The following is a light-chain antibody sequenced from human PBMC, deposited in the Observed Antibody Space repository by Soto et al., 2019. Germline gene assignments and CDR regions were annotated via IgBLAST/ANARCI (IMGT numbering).Light chain of an antibody. CDR2: DTS. CDR3: QQYSRAPLT. J-gene: IGKJ1*01. V-gene: IGKV3-20*01. CDR1: QSLSNSF. Sequence: IVLTQSPGTLSLSPGERATLSCRASQSLSNSFIAWYQQKPGQAPRLLIYDTSSRATGIPDRFSGSGSGTDFTLTISRLEPEDFAVYYCQQYSRAPLTFGQGTKVDIK.